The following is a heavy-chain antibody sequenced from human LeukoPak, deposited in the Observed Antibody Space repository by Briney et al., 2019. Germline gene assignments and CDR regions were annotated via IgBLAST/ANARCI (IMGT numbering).Heavy chain of an antibody. J-gene: IGHJ3*02. V-gene: IGHV6-1*01. CDR3: ARDSAAFYI. CDR1: GDSFSPNSVT. CDR2: TYYRSKWYR. Sequence: SQTLSLTCAISGDSFSPNSVTWTWIRQSPSRGLEWLGRTYYRSKWYRDYGVSVKSRITINPYSSKNKFSLQLSSVTPEDTSLYYCARDSAAFYIWGPGTMVTVSS.